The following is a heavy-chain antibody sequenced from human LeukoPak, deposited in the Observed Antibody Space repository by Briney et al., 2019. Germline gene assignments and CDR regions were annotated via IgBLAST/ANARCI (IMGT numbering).Heavy chain of an antibody. D-gene: IGHD1-14*01. J-gene: IGHJ5*02. Sequence: SETLSLTCTVSGRSITSSSYCWGWIRQTPGKGLEWIGTIHNGGRTFYNPSFQSRAIVSADTSVNQFSLKLSSVTAADTATYFCAGVTWYMNGLGWLDPWGQGTLVTVSS. V-gene: IGHV4-39*01. CDR2: IHNGGRT. CDR1: GRSITSSSYC. CDR3: AGVTWYMNGLGWLDP.